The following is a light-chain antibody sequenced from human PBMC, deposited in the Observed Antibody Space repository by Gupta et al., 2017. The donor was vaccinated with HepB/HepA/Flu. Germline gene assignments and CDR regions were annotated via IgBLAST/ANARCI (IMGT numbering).Light chain of an antibody. V-gene: IGKV3-15*01. Sequence: EIVMTQSPATLSVSPGERATLSCRASQSISSSYLAWYQQKPGQAPRLLIYGASTRATGIPASFSGSGSGTEFTLTISSLQSEDFAVYYCQQYNDWPLTVGGGTKVEIK. CDR2: GAS. J-gene: IGKJ4*01. CDR1: QSISSSY. CDR3: QQYNDWPLT.